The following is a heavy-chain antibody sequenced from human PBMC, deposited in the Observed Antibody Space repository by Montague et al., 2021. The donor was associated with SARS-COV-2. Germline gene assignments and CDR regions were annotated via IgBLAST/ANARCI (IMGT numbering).Heavy chain of an antibody. J-gene: IGHJ3*02. Sequence: DGETTYAQKIQGRVTMTEDRSTDTVYMELSSLRSDDTAVYYCATVGLVVITYAFAIWGQGTMVTVSS. D-gene: IGHD3-22*01. CDR2: DGET. V-gene: IGHV1-24*01. CDR3: ATVGLVVITYAFAI.